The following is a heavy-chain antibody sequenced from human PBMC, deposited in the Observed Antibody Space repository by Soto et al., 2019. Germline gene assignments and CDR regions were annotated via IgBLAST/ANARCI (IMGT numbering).Heavy chain of an antibody. CDR3: ARDGDYVWGSYRWSDAFDI. V-gene: IGHV3-21*01. CDR1: GFTFKSYS. Sequence: PWGSLRLSCAACGFTFKSYSMNWVRQAPGKGLEWVSSISSSSSYIYYADSVKGRFTISRDNAKNSLYLQMNSLRAEDTAVYYCARDGDYVWGSYRWSDAFDIWGQGTMVTVSS. CDR2: ISSSSSYI. D-gene: IGHD3-16*02. J-gene: IGHJ3*02.